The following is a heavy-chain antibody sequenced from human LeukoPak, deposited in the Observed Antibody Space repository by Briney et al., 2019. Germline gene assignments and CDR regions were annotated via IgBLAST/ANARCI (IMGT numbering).Heavy chain of an antibody. V-gene: IGHV4-61*01. J-gene: IGHJ4*02. CDR1: GGSISTSNYY. D-gene: IGHD2/OR15-2a*01. Sequence: SETLSLTCTVSGGSISTSNYYWSWIRQPPGKGLEWIGYIYYSGSTNYNPSLKSRVTISVDTSKNQFSLKLSSVTAADTAVYYCARGEYTDYWGQGTLVTVSS. CDR2: IYYSGST. CDR3: ARGEYTDY.